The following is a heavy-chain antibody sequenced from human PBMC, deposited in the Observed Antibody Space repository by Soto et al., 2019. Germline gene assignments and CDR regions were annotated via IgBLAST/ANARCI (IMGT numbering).Heavy chain of an antibody. V-gene: IGHV3-23*01. CDR1: GFTFSSFA. CDR3: AKDAIRASSGCNYFDY. Sequence: PGGSLRLSCAASGFTFSSFAMSWVRQAPGTGLEWVSAISGSAGSTYYADSVKGRFTISRDNSKNTLYLQMNSLSAEDTAVYYCAKDAIRASSGCNYFDYWGQGTLVTVSS. CDR2: ISGSAGST. J-gene: IGHJ4*02. D-gene: IGHD6-19*01.